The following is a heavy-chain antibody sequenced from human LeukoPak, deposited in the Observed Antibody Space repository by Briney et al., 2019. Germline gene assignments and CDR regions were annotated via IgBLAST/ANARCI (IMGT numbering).Heavy chain of an antibody. CDR3: ARGEVDSNVDY. J-gene: IGHJ4*02. CDR1: GFTFSSYA. CDR2: ISSSGGNT. D-gene: IGHD4-11*01. Sequence: GGSLRLSCSASGFTFSSYAMHWVRQAPGKGLQYVSAISSSGGNTYYADSVKGRFTISRDNAKNSLYLQMNSLRAEDTAVYYCARGEVDSNVDYWGQGTLVTVSS. V-gene: IGHV3-64*04.